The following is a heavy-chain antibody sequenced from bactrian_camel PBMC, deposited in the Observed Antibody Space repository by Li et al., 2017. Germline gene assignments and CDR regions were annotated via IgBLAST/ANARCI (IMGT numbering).Heavy chain of an antibody. V-gene: IGHV3S63*01. J-gene: IGHJ6*01. CDR2: LYAPLGST. CDR3: AAEPRYASRWARDVRLPCASDVRFRY. Sequence: HVQLVESGGGSVQAGGSLRLSCAASGFRTSICMGWFRQNPGKEREGVAALYAPLGSTYYADSVRGRFTISQDTAKNTVFLEMNSLKPEDTGVYYCAAEPRYASRWARDVRLPCASDVRFRYWGQGTQVTVS. D-gene: IGHD1*01. CDR1: GFRTSIC.